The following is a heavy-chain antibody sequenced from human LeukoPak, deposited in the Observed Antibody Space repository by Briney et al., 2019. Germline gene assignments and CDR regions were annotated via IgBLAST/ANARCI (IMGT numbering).Heavy chain of an antibody. V-gene: IGHV1-2*02. CDR2: INPNSGGT. CDR1: GYTFTGYY. Sequence: ASVKVSCKASGYTFTGYYMHWVRQAPGQGLEWMGWINPNSGGTNYAQKFQGRVTMTRDTSISTAYMELSSLRSEDTAVYYCATDPWGSSWYVGGASWGQGTLVTVSS. J-gene: IGHJ5*02. CDR3: ATDPWGSSWYVGGAS. D-gene: IGHD6-13*01.